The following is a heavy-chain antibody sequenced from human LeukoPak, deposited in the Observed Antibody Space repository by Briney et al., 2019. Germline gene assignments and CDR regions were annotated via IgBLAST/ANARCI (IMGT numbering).Heavy chain of an antibody. Sequence: SVKVSCKASGGTFSSYAISSVRQTPGQGPEWMGGIIPIFGTANYAQKFQGRVTITADKSPRTAYMELSSLRSEDTAVYYCASDSSGYYPTKKYYYYYYYMDVWGKGTTVTVSS. V-gene: IGHV1-69*06. D-gene: IGHD3-22*01. CDR3: ASDSSGYYPTKKYYYYYYYMDV. CDR2: IIPIFGTA. CDR1: GGTFSSYA. J-gene: IGHJ6*03.